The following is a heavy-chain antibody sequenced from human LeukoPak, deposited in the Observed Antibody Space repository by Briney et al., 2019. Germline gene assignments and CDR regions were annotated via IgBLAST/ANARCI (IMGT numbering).Heavy chain of an antibody. Sequence: PGGSLRLSCAASGFTFSSYAMHWVRQAPGKGLEWVAVISYDGSNKYYADSVKGRFTISRDNSKNTLYLQMNSLRVEDTAVYYCAKRDYWGQGTLVTVSS. CDR2: ISYDGSNK. CDR1: GFTFSSYA. J-gene: IGHJ4*02. V-gene: IGHV3-30*04. CDR3: AKRDY.